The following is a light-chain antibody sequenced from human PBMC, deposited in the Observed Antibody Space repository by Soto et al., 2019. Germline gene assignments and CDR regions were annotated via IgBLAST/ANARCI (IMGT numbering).Light chain of an antibody. V-gene: IGLV1-40*01. CDR2: GNS. Sequence: QPVLTQPPSVSGAPGQRVTISYTGSSSNIGAGYDVHWYQQLPGTAPKLLIYGNSNRPSGVPDRFSGSKSGTSASLAITGLQAEDEADYYCQSYDRSLSGPGVFGGGTKLTVL. CDR3: QSYDRSLSGPGV. J-gene: IGLJ3*02. CDR1: SSNIGAGYD.